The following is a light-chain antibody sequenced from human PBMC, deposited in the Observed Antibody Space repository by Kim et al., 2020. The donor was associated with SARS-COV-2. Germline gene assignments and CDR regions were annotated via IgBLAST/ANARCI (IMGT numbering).Light chain of an antibody. J-gene: IGLJ3*02. CDR1: KLGDKY. CDR2: QDS. CDR3: QAWDSSTWG. V-gene: IGLV3-1*01. Sequence: ELTQPPSVSVSPGQTASITCSGDKLGDKYACWYQQKPGQSPVLVIYQDSKRPSGIPERFSGSNSGNTATLTISGTQAMDEADYYCQAWDSSTWGFGGG.